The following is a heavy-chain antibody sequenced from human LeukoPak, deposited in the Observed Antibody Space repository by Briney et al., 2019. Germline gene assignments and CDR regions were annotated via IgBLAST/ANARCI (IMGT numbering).Heavy chain of an antibody. D-gene: IGHD3-16*01. CDR1: GDSVSSNSAA. J-gene: IGHJ4*02. CDR3: ARGSWEPTEGEYYFDY. Sequence: SQTLSLTCAISGDSVSSNSAAWNWIRQSPSRGLEWLGRTYYRSKWYNDYAVSVKSRITINPDTSKNQFSLQLNSVTPEDTAVYYCARGSWEPTEGEYYFDYWGQGTLVTASS. CDR2: TYYRSKWYN. V-gene: IGHV6-1*01.